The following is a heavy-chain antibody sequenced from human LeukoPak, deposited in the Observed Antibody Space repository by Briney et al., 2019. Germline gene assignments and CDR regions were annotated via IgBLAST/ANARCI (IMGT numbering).Heavy chain of an antibody. Sequence: GGTLRLSCAASGFTFSSYGMSWVRQAPGKGLEWVSAISGSGGSTYYADSVKGRFTIPRDNSKNTLYLQMNSLRAEDTAVYYCAKDPVYYDSSGGGYNWFDPWGQGTLVTVSS. J-gene: IGHJ5*02. D-gene: IGHD3-22*01. CDR3: AKDPVYYDSSGGGYNWFDP. V-gene: IGHV3-23*01. CDR2: ISGSGGST. CDR1: GFTFSSYG.